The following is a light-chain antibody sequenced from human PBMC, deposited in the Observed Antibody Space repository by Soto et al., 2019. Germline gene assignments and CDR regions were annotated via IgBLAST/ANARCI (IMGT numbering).Light chain of an antibody. CDR2: DAS. J-gene: IGKJ5*01. CDR1: QGVSVY. Sequence: EIVLTQSPATLSLSPGERATLSCRASQGVSVYLAWYQQKPGQAPRLLIYDASNRATGIPARFSGSGSGTDFSLTISSLEPEDFAIYYCQQRSNWPITFGQGTRLDIK. V-gene: IGKV3-11*01. CDR3: QQRSNWPIT.